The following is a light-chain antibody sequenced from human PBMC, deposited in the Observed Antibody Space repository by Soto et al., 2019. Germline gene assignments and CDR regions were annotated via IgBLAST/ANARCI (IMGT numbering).Light chain of an antibody. Sequence: QLVLTQPSSLSASPGASASLTCTLRSGINVATYRIYWYQQRPGSPPRYLLRYKSDSDKHQGSGVPSRFSGSKDASANAGILVISGLQSEDEADYYCMIWHSSAYVFGTGTKVTVL. J-gene: IGLJ1*01. V-gene: IGLV5-45*03. CDR2: YKSDSDK. CDR1: SGINVATYR. CDR3: MIWHSSAYV.